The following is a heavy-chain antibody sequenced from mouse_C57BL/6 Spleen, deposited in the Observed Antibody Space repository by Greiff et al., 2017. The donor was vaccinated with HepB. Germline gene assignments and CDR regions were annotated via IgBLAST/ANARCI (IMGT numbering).Heavy chain of an antibody. J-gene: IGHJ2*01. CDR2: IYPGGGYT. CDR1: GYTFTNYW. D-gene: IGHD2-3*01. Sequence: VQLQQSGAELVRPGTSVKMSCKASGYTFTNYWIGWAKQRPGHGLEWIGDIYPGGGYTNYNEKFKGKATLTADKSSSTAYMQFSSLTSEDYAIYDCARRDDGDYVGFDYWGQGTTLTVSS. V-gene: IGHV1-63*01. CDR3: ARRDDGDYVGFDY.